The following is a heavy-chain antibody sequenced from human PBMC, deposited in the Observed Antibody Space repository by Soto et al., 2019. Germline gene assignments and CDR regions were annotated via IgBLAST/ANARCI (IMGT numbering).Heavy chain of an antibody. Sequence: GGSLRLSCAASGFDASVNFMTWVRQAPGKGLEWVSAINNAYTTFYADSVKGRFTISRDNSKNTVYLQMNSLRVEDTAKYYCVRENYYYGMDVWGQGTAVTVSS. V-gene: IGHV3-66*01. CDR2: INNAYTT. CDR1: GFDASVNF. CDR3: VRENYYYGMDV. J-gene: IGHJ6*02.